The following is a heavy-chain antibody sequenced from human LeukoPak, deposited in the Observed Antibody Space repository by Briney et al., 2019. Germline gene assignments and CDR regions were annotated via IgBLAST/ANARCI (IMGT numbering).Heavy chain of an antibody. J-gene: IGHJ4*02. CDR1: GFTFSSYG. CDR3: ARERNYDILTGYYGY. D-gene: IGHD3-9*01. CDR2: IRYDGSNK. Sequence: GGSLRLSCAASGFTFSSYGMHWVRQAPGKGLEWVAFIRYDGSNKYYADSVKGRFTISRDNSKNTLYLQMNSLRAEDTAVYYCARERNYDILTGYYGYWGQGTLVTVSS. V-gene: IGHV3-30*02.